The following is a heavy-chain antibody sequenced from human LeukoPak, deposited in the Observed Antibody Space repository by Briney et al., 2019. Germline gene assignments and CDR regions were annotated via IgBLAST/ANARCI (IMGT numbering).Heavy chain of an antibody. CDR1: GGSISSYY. Sequence: SETLSLTCTVSGGSISSYYWSWIRQPPGKGLEWIGYIYYSGSTNYNPSLKSRVTISVDTSKNQFSLKLSSVTAADTAAYYRARHLYSSGWYGGPYGMDVWGQGTTVTVSS. CDR3: ARHLYSSGWYGGPYGMDV. CDR2: IYYSGST. V-gene: IGHV4-59*08. D-gene: IGHD6-19*01. J-gene: IGHJ6*02.